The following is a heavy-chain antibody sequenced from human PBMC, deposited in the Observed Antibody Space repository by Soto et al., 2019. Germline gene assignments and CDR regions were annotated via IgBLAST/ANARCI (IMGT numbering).Heavy chain of an antibody. D-gene: IGHD6-13*01. CDR1: GFTFSSYS. J-gene: IGHJ4*02. Sequence: EVHLVESGGGLVQPGGSLRLSCAASGFTFSSYSLNWVRQAPGKGLEWVSYITSSGTTVYYADSVRGRFTISRDNAKNSLYLQMTSLRDDDRAVYYCARGSSNWAYYFDFWGQGTLVTVSS. CDR3: ARGSSNWAYYFDF. CDR2: ITSSGTTV. V-gene: IGHV3-48*02.